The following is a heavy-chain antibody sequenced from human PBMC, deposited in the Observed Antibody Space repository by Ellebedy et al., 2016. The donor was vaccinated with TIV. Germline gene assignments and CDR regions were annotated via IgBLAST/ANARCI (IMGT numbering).Heavy chain of an antibody. CDR3: ARLLGGYDRLYYFDY. J-gene: IGHJ4*02. Sequence: GESLKISCKGSGYSFTSYWIGWVRQMPGKGLEWMGIIYPGDSDTRYSPSFQGQVTISADKSISTAYLQWSSLKASDTAMYYCARLLGGYDRLYYFDYWGQGTLVTVSS. CDR1: GYSFTSYW. CDR2: IYPGDSDT. V-gene: IGHV5-51*01. D-gene: IGHD5-12*01.